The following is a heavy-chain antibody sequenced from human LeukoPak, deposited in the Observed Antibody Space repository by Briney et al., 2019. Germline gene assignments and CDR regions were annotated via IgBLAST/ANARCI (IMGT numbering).Heavy chain of an antibody. CDR2: INQDGSEK. V-gene: IGHV3-7*04. CDR1: GFTFSNYW. CDR3: ARRHGASWADFDY. Sequence: PGGSLRLSCAASGFTFSNYWMGWVRQAPGKGLEWVANINQDGSEKYYVDSVKGRFTISRDNAKNSLYLQMNSLRDEDTAVYYCARRHGASWADFDYWGQGTLVTVSS. D-gene: IGHD2-2*01. J-gene: IGHJ4*02.